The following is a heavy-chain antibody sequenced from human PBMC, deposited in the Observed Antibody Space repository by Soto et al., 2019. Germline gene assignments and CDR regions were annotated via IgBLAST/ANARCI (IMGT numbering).Heavy chain of an antibody. CDR2: ITSGGTT. V-gene: IGHV3-48*03. CDR3: ERVLYATWSSFDY. J-gene: IGHJ4*02. D-gene: IGHD1-26*01. CDR1: GFTFSSYE. Sequence: GGSLRLCCTASGFTFSSYEMTWVRQAPGKGLEWISYITSGGTTYYADSAKGRFTISRDNAKNSLYLHLNSLTAEDTVIYYCERVLYATWSSFDYWDQGTLVTVSS.